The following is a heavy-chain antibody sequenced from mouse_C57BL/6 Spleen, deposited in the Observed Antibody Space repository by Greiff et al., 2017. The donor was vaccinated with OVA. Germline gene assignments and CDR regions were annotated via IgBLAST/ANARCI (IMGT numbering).Heavy chain of an antibody. CDR1: GFSLTSYG. Sequence: VQLQQSGPGLVQPSQSLSITCTVSGFSLTSYGVHWVRQSPGKGLEWLGVIWRGGSTDYNAAFMSRLSITKDNSKSQVFFKMNSLQADDTAIYYCAKTPFYGSSYSYWYFDVWGTGTTVTVSS. CDR2: IWRGGST. CDR3: AKTPFYGSSYSYWYFDV. V-gene: IGHV2-5*01. D-gene: IGHD1-1*01. J-gene: IGHJ1*03.